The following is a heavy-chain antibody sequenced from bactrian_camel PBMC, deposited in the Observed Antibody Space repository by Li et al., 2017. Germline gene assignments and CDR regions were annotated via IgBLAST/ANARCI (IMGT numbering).Heavy chain of an antibody. CDR3: AADRGSRLGTPRLPNCRVWYTGGHQY. J-gene: IGHJ4*01. Sequence: QVQLVESGGGTVQAGGSLKLSCVASGTALNRCGMEWYRQAPGKDREQVATLLRGGNVDYAESVKGRFTISEDDPKNTLYLQMDSLKPEDTAVYYCAADRGSRLGTPRLPNCRVWYTGGHQYWGQGTQVTVS. V-gene: IGHV3S55*01. CDR2: LLRGGNV. CDR1: GTALNRCG. D-gene: IGHD1*01.